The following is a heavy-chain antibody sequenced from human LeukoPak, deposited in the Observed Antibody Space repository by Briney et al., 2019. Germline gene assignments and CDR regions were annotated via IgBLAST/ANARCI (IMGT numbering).Heavy chain of an antibody. Sequence: PSETLSLTCAVYGGSFSGYYWSWIRQPAGKGLEWIGRIYTSGSTNYNPSLKSRVTMSVDTSKNQFSLKLSSVTAADTAVYYCARDRFWSSGIYGMDVWGQGTTVTVSS. J-gene: IGHJ6*02. V-gene: IGHV4-4*07. CDR3: ARDRFWSSGIYGMDV. CDR1: GGSFSGYY. D-gene: IGHD6-19*01. CDR2: IYTSGST.